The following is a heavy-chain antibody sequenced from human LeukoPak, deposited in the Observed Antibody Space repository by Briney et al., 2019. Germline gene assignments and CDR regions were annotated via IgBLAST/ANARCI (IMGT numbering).Heavy chain of an antibody. CDR2: ISWDGGST. J-gene: IGHJ4*02. D-gene: IGHD2-2*01. V-gene: IGHV3-43D*04. CDR3: AKGIDGWGYCSSTSCYPRFDY. Sequence: PGGSLRLSCAASGFTFDDYAMHWVRQAPGKGLEWVSLISWDGGSTYYADSVKGRFTISRDNSKNSLYLQMNSLRAEDTALYYCAKGIDGWGYCSSTSCYPRFDYWGQGTLVTVSS. CDR1: GFTFDDYA.